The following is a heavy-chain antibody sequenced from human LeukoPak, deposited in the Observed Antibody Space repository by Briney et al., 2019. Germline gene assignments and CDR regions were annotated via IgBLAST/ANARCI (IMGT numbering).Heavy chain of an antibody. CDR3: ARPRYSSRSFDY. J-gene: IGHJ4*02. Sequence: SEILSLTGAVDGGSFSCYYWSWIRQPPAKGLDWIGEINHSGSTNNNPSLKSRVTISVDTSKNQFSLKLSSVTAADTAVYYCARPRYSSRSFDYWGQGTLVTVSS. CDR1: GGSFSCYY. V-gene: IGHV4-34*01. CDR2: INHSGST. D-gene: IGHD6-13*01.